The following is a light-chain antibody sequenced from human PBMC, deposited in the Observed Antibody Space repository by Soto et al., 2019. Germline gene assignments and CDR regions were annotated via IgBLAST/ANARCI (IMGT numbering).Light chain of an antibody. J-gene: IGKJ1*01. CDR2: AAS. CDR1: QSISSW. V-gene: IGKV1-39*01. Sequence: DIQMTQSPSSLSASVGDRVTITCRASQSISSWLAWYQQKPGKAPKLLIYAASSLHSGVPSRFGGSGSGTDFTLTISSLQPDDFATYFCQQSYSNPRTFGQGTKVDIK. CDR3: QQSYSNPRT.